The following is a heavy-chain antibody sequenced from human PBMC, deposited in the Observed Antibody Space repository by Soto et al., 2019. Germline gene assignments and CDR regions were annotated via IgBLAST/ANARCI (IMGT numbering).Heavy chain of an antibody. CDR2: TYYDGTT. CDR1: RGSINSGDYF. CDR3: GRVGRRDGNSSPGRFET. J-gene: IGHJ5*02. V-gene: IGHV4-30-4*01. D-gene: IGHD1-26*01. Sequence: SETLSLTCSVSRGSINSGDYFWSWIRQAPGKGLEWIGYTYYDGTTYYSPSLKRRVTVSVDTPKNKFFLKVNSVTAADTAVYYCGRVGRRDGNSSPGRFETWGQGILVTVSS.